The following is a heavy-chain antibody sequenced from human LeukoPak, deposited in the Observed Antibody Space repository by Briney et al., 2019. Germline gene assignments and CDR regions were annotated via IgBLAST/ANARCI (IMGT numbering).Heavy chain of an antibody. CDR3: ARDTYYYDSSGYWADY. CDR2: IYYSGST. J-gene: IGHJ4*02. CDR1: GGSISSSSYY. V-gene: IGHV4-39*07. D-gene: IGHD3-22*01. Sequence: SETLSLTCTVSGGSISSSSYYWGWIRQPPGKGLEWIGSIYYSGSTYYYPSLKSRVTISVDTSKNQFSLKLSSVTAADTAVYYCARDTYYYDSSGYWADYWGQGTLVTVSS.